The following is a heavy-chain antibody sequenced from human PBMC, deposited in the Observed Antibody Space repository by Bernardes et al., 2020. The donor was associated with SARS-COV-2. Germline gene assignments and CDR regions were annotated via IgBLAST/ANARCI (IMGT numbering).Heavy chain of an antibody. CDR3: VKTLQGGWCGDLGATQGKYGMGV. D-gene: IGHD5-12*01. V-gene: IGHV3-23*01. Sequence: GGSLRLSCAASGFTFSNYAMSWVRQAPGKGLEWVSTISGNGGSTYYADSVKGRFTISRDNSKNTLYLQMNSLKAEDTAVYYCVKTLQGGWCGDLGATQGKYGMGVWGQGTTVTVSS. CDR2: ISGNGGST. J-gene: IGHJ6*02. CDR1: GFTFSNYA.